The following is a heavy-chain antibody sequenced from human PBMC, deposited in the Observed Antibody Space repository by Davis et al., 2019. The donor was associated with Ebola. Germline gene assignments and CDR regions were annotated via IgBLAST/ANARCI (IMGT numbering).Heavy chain of an antibody. Sequence: SETLSLTCTVSGGSISSYYWSWIRQPPGKGLEWIGYIYYSGSTNHNPSLKSRVTISIDTSKNQFSLKLSSVTAADTAVYYCAKYRRGYSYGYDFWYFDLWGRGTLVTVSS. D-gene: IGHD5-18*01. V-gene: IGHV4-59*12. J-gene: IGHJ2*01. CDR3: AKYRRGYSYGYDFWYFDL. CDR1: GGSISSYY. CDR2: IYYSGST.